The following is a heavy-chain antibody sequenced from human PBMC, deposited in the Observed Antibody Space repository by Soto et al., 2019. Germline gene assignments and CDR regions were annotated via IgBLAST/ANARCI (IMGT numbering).Heavy chain of an antibody. J-gene: IGHJ5*02. CDR1: GGSLNISC. V-gene: IGHV4-59*01. D-gene: IGHD3-16*01. CDR2: ICYSGST. Sequence: QVQLQESGPGLVKPSETLSLTCTVSGGSLNISCWSWIRQPPGKGLEWIGFICYSGSTKYNPSLESRVTTSVDPSKTSFSLKVSSVTAADTAVYYCARGAYYVSPWGHGTLVTVSS. CDR3: ARGAYYVSP.